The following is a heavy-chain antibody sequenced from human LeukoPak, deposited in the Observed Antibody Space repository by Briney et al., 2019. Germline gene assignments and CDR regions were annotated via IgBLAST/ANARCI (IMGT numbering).Heavy chain of an antibody. Sequence: GGSLRLSCAASGFTFSDYHMTWIRQAPGKGLEWISYISNTGRTTYYADSVKGRFTISRDDAKNSLFLEMNSLRAEDTAVYYCARDGSPLRFYEMDVWGKGTTVIVFS. CDR2: ISNTGRTT. CDR1: GFTFSDYH. J-gene: IGHJ6*04. V-gene: IGHV3-11*04. D-gene: IGHD2-2*03. CDR3: ARDGSPLRFYEMDV.